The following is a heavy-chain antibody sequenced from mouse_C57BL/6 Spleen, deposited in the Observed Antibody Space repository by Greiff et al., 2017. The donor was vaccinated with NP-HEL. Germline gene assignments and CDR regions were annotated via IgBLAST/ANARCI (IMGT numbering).Heavy chain of an antibody. CDR3: VREWLPMMDY. J-gene: IGHJ4*01. CDR1: GFSFNTYA. V-gene: IGHV10-1*01. D-gene: IGHD2-2*01. Sequence: EVMLVESGGGLVQPKGSLKLSCAASGFSFNTYAMNWVRQAPGKGLEWVARIRSKSNNYATYYADSVKDRFTISRDDSESMLYLQMNNLKTEDTAMYYCVREWLPMMDYWGQGTSVTVSS. CDR2: IRSKSNNYAT.